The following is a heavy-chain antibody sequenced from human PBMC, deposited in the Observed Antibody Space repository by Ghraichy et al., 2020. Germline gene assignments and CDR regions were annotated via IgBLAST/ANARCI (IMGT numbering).Heavy chain of an antibody. CDR2: IIPILGIA. CDR1: GGTFSSYA. Sequence: SVKVSCKASGGTFSSYAISWVRQAPGQGLEWMGRIIPILGIANYAQKFQGRVTITADKSTSTAYMELSSLRSEDTAVYYCARLVSSSSGDYYYYYGMDVWGQGTTVTVSS. J-gene: IGHJ6*02. V-gene: IGHV1-69*04. CDR3: ARLVSSSSGDYYYYYGMDV. D-gene: IGHD6-6*01.